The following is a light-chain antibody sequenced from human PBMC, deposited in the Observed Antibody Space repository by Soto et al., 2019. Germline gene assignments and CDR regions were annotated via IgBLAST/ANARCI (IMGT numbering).Light chain of an antibody. J-gene: IGKJ5*01. Sequence: EIVMTQSPATLSVSPGERATLSCRASQSVSSNLAWYQQKPGQAPRLLIYGTFTRATGIPARFSGSVSGTDFTLTISRLEPEDFAVYYCQQRSNWPITFGQGTRLEIK. CDR3: QQRSNWPIT. CDR2: GTF. V-gene: IGKV3-15*01. CDR1: QSVSSN.